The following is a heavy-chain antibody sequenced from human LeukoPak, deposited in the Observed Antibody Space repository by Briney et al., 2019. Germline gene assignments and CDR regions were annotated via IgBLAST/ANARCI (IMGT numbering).Heavy chain of an antibody. CDR1: GYIFSGYY. V-gene: IGHV1-2*02. CDR2: IDPNSGGT. Sequence: ASVKVSCMASGYIFSGYYMHWVRQAPGQGLEWMGWIDPNSGGTNYAQKFQGRVTMTRDTSISTAYMELSRLRSDDTAVYYCARGMEPYYYMDVWGKGTTVTVSS. CDR3: ARGMEPYYYMDV. J-gene: IGHJ6*03. D-gene: IGHD1-26*01.